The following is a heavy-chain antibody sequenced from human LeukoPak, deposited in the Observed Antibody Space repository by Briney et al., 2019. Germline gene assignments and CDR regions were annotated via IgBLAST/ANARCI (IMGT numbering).Heavy chain of an antibody. CDR3: AKGMHYDSSGGVYFDY. V-gene: IGHV3-9*01. J-gene: IGHJ4*02. Sequence: GRSLRLSCAAPGFTFDDYAMHWVRQAPGKGLEWVSGISWNSGSIGYADSVKGRFTISRDNAKNSLYLQMNSLRAEDTALYYCAKGMHYDSSGGVYFDYWGQGTLVTVSS. CDR2: ISWNSGSI. D-gene: IGHD3-22*01. CDR1: GFTFDDYA.